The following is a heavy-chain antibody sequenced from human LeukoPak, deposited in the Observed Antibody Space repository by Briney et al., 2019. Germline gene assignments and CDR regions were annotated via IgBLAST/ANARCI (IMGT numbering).Heavy chain of an antibody. CDR1: GYTFTGYY. Sequence: ASVKVSCKASGYTFTGYYMHWVRQAPGQGLEWMGWINPNSGGTNYAQKFQGRVTMTRDTSISTAYMELSRLRSDDTAVYYCARVQRSYCGGDCVNFDYWGQGTLVTVSS. J-gene: IGHJ4*02. CDR3: ARVQRSYCGGDCVNFDY. V-gene: IGHV1-2*02. D-gene: IGHD2-21*02. CDR2: INPNSGGT.